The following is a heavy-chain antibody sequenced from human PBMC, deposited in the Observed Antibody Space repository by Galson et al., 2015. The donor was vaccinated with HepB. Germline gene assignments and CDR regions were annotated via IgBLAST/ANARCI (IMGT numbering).Heavy chain of an antibody. CDR2: VYFSGIT. Sequence: ETLSLTCTVFGGSISSSDTAYYWSWIRQPPGKGLEWIGNVYFSGITFYNPSLKSRVTMSVDMSKNQFSLKLSSVTAADTAVYYCARRPPRPADYGMDVWGQGTTVTVSS. CDR3: ARRPPRPADYGMDV. J-gene: IGHJ6*02. V-gene: IGHV4-39*01. CDR1: GGSISSSDTAYY. D-gene: IGHD6-6*01.